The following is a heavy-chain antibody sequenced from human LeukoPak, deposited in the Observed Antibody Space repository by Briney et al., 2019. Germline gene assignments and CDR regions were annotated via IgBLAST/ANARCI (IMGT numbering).Heavy chain of an antibody. Sequence: GGSLRLSCAASGFTFSSFWMHWVRQAPGKGLVWVSRINSDGSSTSYADSVKGRFTISRDNAKSTLYLQMNSLRAEDTAVYYCTKSSPVTLWSWGQGTLVTVSS. CDR3: TKSSPVTLWS. D-gene: IGHD3-10*01. V-gene: IGHV3-74*01. CDR2: INSDGSST. J-gene: IGHJ5*02. CDR1: GFTFSSFW.